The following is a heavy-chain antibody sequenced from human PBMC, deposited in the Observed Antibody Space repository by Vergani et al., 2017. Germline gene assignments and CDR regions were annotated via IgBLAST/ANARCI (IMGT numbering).Heavy chain of an antibody. CDR1: GGSISSGSYY. Sequence: QVQLQESGPGLVKPSQTLSLTCTVSGGSISSGSYYWSWIRQPAGKGLEWIGRIYYSGSTNYNPSLKSRVTISVDTSKNQFSLKLSSVTAADTAVYYCARGAYYDILTRFDYWGQGTLVTVSS. CDR3: ARGAYYDILTRFDY. D-gene: IGHD3-9*01. V-gene: IGHV4-61*02. CDR2: IYYSGST. J-gene: IGHJ4*02.